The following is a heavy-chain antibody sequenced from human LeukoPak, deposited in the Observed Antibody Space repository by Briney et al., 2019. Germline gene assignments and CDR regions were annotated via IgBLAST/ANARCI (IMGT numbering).Heavy chain of an antibody. J-gene: IGHJ5*02. V-gene: IGHV4-39*07. CDR1: GASISSGSNY. D-gene: IGHD6-13*01. Sequence: SETLSLTCSVSGASISSGSNYWGWIRQPPGKTLEGSGSIYSSGSTYYNPSLKSRVIIIIDTPKNHFSLTLSSVTAADTAVYFCARAYRSSWYFTWFDPWGQGTLVTVSS. CDR3: ARAYRSSWYFTWFDP. CDR2: IYSSGST.